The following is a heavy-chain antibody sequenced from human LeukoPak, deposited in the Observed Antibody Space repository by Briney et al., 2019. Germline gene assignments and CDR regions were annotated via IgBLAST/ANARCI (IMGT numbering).Heavy chain of an antibody. D-gene: IGHD3-22*01. CDR2: ISGSSSTI. V-gene: IGHV3-48*04. Sequence: PGGSLRLSCAASGFTFISYAMSWVRQAPGKGLEWVSYISGSSSTIYYADSVKGRFTISRDNAKNSLYLQMNSLRAEDTAVYYCARGGTYYYDTSGYNWGQGTLVTVSS. CDR3: ARGGTYYYDTSGYN. J-gene: IGHJ4*02. CDR1: GFTFISYA.